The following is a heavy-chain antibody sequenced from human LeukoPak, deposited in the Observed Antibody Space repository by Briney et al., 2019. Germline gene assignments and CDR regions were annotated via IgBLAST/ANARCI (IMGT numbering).Heavy chain of an antibody. J-gene: IGHJ4*02. CDR2: IYYSGST. V-gene: IGHV4-30-4*01. D-gene: IGHD3-22*01. CDR1: GGSISSGDYY. CDR3: ARVFYYDSSGTLGGFDY. Sequence: PSQTLSLTCTVSGGSISSGDYYWSWIRQPPGKGLDWIGYIYYSGSTYYNPSLKSRVTISVDTSKNQFSLKLSSVTAADTAVYYCARVFYYDSSGTLGGFDYWGQGTLVTVSS.